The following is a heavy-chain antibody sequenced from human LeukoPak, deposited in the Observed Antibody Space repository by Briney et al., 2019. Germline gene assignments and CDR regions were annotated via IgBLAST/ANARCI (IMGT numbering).Heavy chain of an antibody. J-gene: IGHJ5*02. CDR3: ATVQYSSSWHWLDP. CDR2: FDPEDGET. V-gene: IGHV1-24*01. Sequence: ASVKVSCKVSGYTLTELSMHWVRQAPGKGLEWMGGFDPEDGETIYAQKFQGRVTMTEDTSTDTAYMELSSLRSEDTAVYYCATVQYSSSWHWLDPWGQGTLVTVSS. CDR1: GYTLTELS. D-gene: IGHD6-13*01.